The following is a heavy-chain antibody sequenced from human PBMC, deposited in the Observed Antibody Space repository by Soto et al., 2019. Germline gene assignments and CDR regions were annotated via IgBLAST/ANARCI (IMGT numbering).Heavy chain of an antibody. V-gene: IGHV1-3*01. Sequence: QVQLVQSGAEVKKPGASVKVSCKASGYTFTYYAMHWVRQAPGQRLEWMGWINAANGNTKYSQKFQGRVTITRDTSASAAYMELSSLRSEDPAVYYWAWPRVHCSGAICYAEYFQHWGQGTLVTVSS. CDR3: AWPRVHCSGAICYAEYFQH. J-gene: IGHJ1*01. CDR1: GYTFTYYA. CDR2: INAANGNT. D-gene: IGHD2-15*01.